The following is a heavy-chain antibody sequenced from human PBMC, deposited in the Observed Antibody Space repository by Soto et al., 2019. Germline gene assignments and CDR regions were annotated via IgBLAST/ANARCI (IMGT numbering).Heavy chain of an antibody. J-gene: IGHJ4*02. D-gene: IGHD1-26*01. CDR3: ARGSTYGGGLLDY. V-gene: IGHV3-23*01. CDR1: GFTFSSYA. CDR2: ITGSGGTT. Sequence: EVQLLESGGGLVQSGGSLRLSCAASGFTFSSYAMSWVRQAPGKGLEWVSAITGSGGTTYYADSVKGRFTISRDNSKNTLAVEMNSLRVEDTAVYWGARGSTYGGGLLDYWGQGTLVTVSS.